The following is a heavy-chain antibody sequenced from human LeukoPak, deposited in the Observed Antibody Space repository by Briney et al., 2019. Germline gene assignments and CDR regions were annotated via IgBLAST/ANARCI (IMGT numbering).Heavy chain of an antibody. J-gene: IGHJ4*02. CDR1: GITLNDYA. D-gene: IGHD5-18*01. CDR2: ISWNSGRT. CDR3: AKDINGYIYGRFDY. Sequence: GGSLRLSCAASGITLNDYAMHWVRQAPGKGLEWVSGISWNSGRTGYAGSVKGRFTISRDNAKNSLYLQMNSLRVEDTALYYCAKDINGYIYGRFDYWGQGTLVTVSS. V-gene: IGHV3-9*01.